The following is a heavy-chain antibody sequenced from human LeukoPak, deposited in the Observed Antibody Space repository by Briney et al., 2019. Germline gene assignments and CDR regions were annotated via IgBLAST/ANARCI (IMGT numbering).Heavy chain of an antibody. V-gene: IGHV4-31*03. CDR1: GDSISSYDSY. Sequence: SETLSLTCTVTGDSISSYDSYWSWLRQHRGKGLEWIGSIYYSGSTYDNPSLKSRVTISVDTSNSQFSLKLTSVTAADAAVCYSARGRDAHKTGYWGQGTLVTVSS. CDR3: ARGRDAHKTGY. CDR2: IYYSGST. J-gene: IGHJ4*02. D-gene: IGHD5-24*01.